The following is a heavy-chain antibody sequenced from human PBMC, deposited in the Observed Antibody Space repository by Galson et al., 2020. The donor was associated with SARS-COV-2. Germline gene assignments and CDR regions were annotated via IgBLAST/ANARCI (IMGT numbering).Heavy chain of an antibody. D-gene: IGHD6-6*01. CDR1: GFTFSSYT. CDR3: AREADSSSRGDY. J-gene: IGHJ4*02. CDR2: ISSSSRTI. V-gene: IGHV3-48*04. Sequence: GESLKISCAAPGFTFSSYTMNWVRQAPGKGLEWVSYISSSSRTIYYADSVKGRFTISRDNAKNSLYLQMNSLRVEDTAVYFCAREADSSSRGDYWGQGALVTVSS.